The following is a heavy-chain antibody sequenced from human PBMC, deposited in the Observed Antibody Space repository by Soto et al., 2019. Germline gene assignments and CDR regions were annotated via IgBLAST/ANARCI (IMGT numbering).Heavy chain of an antibody. J-gene: IGHJ4*02. CDR2: FDPEDGET. Sequence: ASVKVSCKVSGYTLTELSMHWVRQAPGKGLEWMGGFDPEDGETIYAQKFQGRVTMTEDTSTDTAYMELSSLRSEDTAVYYCAIRGHQLLWMAEGFYFDYWGQGTLVTVSS. D-gene: IGHD2-2*01. V-gene: IGHV1-24*01. CDR3: AIRGHQLLWMAEGFYFDY. CDR1: GYTLTELS.